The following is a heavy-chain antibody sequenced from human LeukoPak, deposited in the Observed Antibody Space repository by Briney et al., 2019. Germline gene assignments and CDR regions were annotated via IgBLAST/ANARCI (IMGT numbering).Heavy chain of an antibody. Sequence: PSETLSLTCTVSGGSISSGSYYWGWIRQPPGKGLEWIGSIYYSGSTYYNPSLKSRVTISVDTSKNQFSLKLSSVTAADTAVYYCAKIPTVTTGDYFDYWGQGTLVTVSS. V-gene: IGHV4-39*01. CDR3: AKIPTVTTGDYFDY. D-gene: IGHD4-17*01. J-gene: IGHJ4*02. CDR1: GGSISSGSYY. CDR2: IYYSGST.